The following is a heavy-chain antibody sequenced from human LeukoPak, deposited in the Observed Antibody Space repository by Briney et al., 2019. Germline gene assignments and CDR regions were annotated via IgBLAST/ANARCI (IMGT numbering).Heavy chain of an antibody. J-gene: IGHJ3*02. CDR1: GFTFSSYA. Sequence: GGSLRLSCAASGFTFSSYAMHWVRQAPGKGLEWVAVISYDGSNKYYADSVKGRFTISRDNSKNTLYLQMNSLRAEDTAVYYCARDRGLRTYYYDSSEWAFDIWGQGTMVTVSS. V-gene: IGHV3-30-3*01. CDR3: ARDRGLRTYYYDSSEWAFDI. D-gene: IGHD3-22*01. CDR2: ISYDGSNK.